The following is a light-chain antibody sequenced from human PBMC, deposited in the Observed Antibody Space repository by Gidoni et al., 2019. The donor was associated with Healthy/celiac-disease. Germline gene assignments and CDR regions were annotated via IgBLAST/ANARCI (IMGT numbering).Light chain of an antibody. J-gene: IGLJ2*01. Sequence: QSVLTQPPSVSGAPGQRVTISCTGSSSNIGAGYDVHWSQQLPGTAPKLLIYCNSNRPSGVPDRFSGSKSGTSASLAITGLQAEDEADYYCQSYDSSLSGSVFGGGTKLTVL. CDR1: SSNIGAGYD. V-gene: IGLV1-40*01. CDR3: QSYDSSLSGSV. CDR2: CNS.